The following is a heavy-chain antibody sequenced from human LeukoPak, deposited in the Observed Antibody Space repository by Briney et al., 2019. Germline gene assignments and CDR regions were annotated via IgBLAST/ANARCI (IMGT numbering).Heavy chain of an antibody. D-gene: IGHD7-27*01. CDR1: GFTFSSYG. Sequence: GGSLRLSCAASGFTFSSYGMHWVRQAPGKGLEWVAVISYDGSNKYYADSVKGRFTISRDNSKNTLYLQMNSLRAEDTAVYYCARDANWGLTDYWGQGTLVTVSS. J-gene: IGHJ4*02. CDR3: ARDANWGLTDY. V-gene: IGHV3-30*03. CDR2: ISYDGSNK.